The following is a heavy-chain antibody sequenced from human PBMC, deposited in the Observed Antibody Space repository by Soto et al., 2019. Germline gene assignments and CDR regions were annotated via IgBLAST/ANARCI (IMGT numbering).Heavy chain of an antibody. D-gene: IGHD3-9*01. CDR1: GYSFIDYY. J-gene: IGHJ4*02. CDR3: ARPPGYISDWYYFDL. V-gene: IGHV1-2*02. Sequence: ASVKVSCKASGYSFIDYYMHWVRQAPGQGFEWMGRISPKSGGTNYAQKFEGRVTMTWDTSLNTAYMEPSSLISEDTAVYYCARPPGYISDWYYFDLWGQGTLVTVSS. CDR2: ISPKSGGT.